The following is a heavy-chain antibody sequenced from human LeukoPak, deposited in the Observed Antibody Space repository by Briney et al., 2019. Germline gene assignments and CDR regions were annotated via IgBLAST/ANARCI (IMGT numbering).Heavy chain of an antibody. CDR2: INEDGSKI. CDR1: GFRLDNYW. J-gene: IGHJ2*01. Sequence: GGSLRRSCEASGFRLDNYWMTWVRQAPGKGLERVADINEDGSKIYSLDSVKGRFTISRDNAKNSLSLQLNTLRAEDTAVYYCARASAHRGIAVAGVYWYFDLWGRGTLVTVSS. CDR3: ARASAHRGIAVAGVYWYFDL. D-gene: IGHD6-19*01. V-gene: IGHV3-7*05.